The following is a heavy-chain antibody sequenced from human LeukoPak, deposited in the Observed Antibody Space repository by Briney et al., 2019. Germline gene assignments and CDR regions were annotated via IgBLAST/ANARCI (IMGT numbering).Heavy chain of an antibody. D-gene: IGHD3-9*01. J-gene: IGHJ6*03. CDR2: ISYDGSNK. CDR1: GFTFSSYA. CDR3: ANLYDILTGLRYYMDV. Sequence: GRSLRLSCAASGFTFSSYAMHWVRQAPGKGLEWVAVISYDGSNKYYADSVKGRFTISRDNSKNTLYLQMNSLRAEDTAVYYCANLYDILTGLRYYMDVWGKGTTVTISS. V-gene: IGHV3-30*04.